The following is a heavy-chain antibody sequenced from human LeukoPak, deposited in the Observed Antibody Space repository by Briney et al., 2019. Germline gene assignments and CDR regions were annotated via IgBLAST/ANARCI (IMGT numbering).Heavy chain of an antibody. Sequence: ASVKVSCKASGYTFTSYHMHWVRQAPGQGLEWMGKINLSGGSTNYAQKFQGRVTITADESTSTAYMELSSLRSEDTAVYYCARDGAMVTDYYYGMDVWGQGTTVTVSS. CDR1: GYTFTSYH. D-gene: IGHD5-18*01. CDR3: ARDGAMVTDYYYGMDV. V-gene: IGHV1-46*01. J-gene: IGHJ6*02. CDR2: INLSGGST.